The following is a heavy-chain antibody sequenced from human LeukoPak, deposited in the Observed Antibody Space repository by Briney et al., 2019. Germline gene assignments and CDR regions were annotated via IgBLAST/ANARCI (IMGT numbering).Heavy chain of an antibody. CDR2: ISSSSSYI. Sequence: GGSLRLSCAASGFTFSSYAMHWVSQAPGKGLEWVSSISSSSSYIYYADSVKGRFTISRDNAKNSLYLQMNSLRADDTAVYYCARDVNLLFFDVWGRGTLVTVSS. D-gene: IGHD2-21*01. J-gene: IGHJ2*01. V-gene: IGHV3-21*01. CDR1: GFTFSSYA. CDR3: ARDVNLLFFDV.